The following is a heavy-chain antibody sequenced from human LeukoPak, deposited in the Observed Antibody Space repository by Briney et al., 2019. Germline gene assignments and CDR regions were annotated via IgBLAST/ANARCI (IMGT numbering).Heavy chain of an antibody. Sequence: SETLSLTCAVYGGSFSGYYWSWIRQPPGKGLEWIGEINHSGSTNYNPSLKSRVTISLDTSKNQFSLKLSSVTAADTAVYYCARGYSSGRSAFDIWGQGTMVTVSS. CDR1: GGSFSGYY. CDR3: ARGYSSGRSAFDI. CDR2: INHSGST. J-gene: IGHJ3*02. V-gene: IGHV4-34*01. D-gene: IGHD6-19*01.